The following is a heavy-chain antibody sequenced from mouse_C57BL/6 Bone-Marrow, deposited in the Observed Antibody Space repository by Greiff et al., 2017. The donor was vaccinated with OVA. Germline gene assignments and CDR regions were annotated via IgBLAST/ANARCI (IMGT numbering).Heavy chain of an antibody. CDR2: ISYDGSN. V-gene: IGHV3-6*01. Sequence: EVQRVESGPGLVKPSQSLSLTCSVTGYSITSGYYWNWIRQFPGNKLEWMGYISYDGSNNYNPSLKNRISITRDTSKNQFFLKLNSVTTEDTATYYCARSAVVESWYFDVWGTGTTVTVSS. CDR3: ARSAVVESWYFDV. D-gene: IGHD1-1*01. J-gene: IGHJ1*03. CDR1: GYSITSGYY.